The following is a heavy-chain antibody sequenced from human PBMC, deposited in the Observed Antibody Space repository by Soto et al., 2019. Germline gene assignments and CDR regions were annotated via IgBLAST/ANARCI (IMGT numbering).Heavy chain of an antibody. CDR2: ISDSGGST. D-gene: IGHD6-13*01. J-gene: IGHJ5*02. V-gene: IGHV3-23*01. CDR3: AKDRGSGSTSWYNGWFDP. Sequence: EVQLLESGGGLVQPGGSLRLSCAASGFTFSSYAMSWVRQAPGKGLEWVSTISDSGGSTYYADSVKGRFTISRDNSRNTLYLQMNSLRAEATAVYYCAKDRGSGSTSWYNGWFDPWGQGTLVTVSS. CDR1: GFTFSSYA.